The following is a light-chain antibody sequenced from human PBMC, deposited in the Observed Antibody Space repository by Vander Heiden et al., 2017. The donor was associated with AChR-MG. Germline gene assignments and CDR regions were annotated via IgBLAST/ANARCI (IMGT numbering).Light chain of an antibody. CDR1: QSVNSNY. CDR3: RHEDGSPRT. V-gene: IGKV3-20*01. CDR2: GAF. Sequence: EIVLTQSPGTLSLSPGERVTISCRASQSVNSNYLAWFQQKPGQVPRLLIYGAFRSATGIPDRFSGSGSGTDFTLTISRLEPEDFGVFYCRHEDGSPRTFDQGTRLEIK. J-gene: IGKJ2*01.